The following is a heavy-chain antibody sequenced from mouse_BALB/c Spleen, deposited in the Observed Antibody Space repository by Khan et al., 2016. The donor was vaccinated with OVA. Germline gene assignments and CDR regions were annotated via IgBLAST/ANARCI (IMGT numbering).Heavy chain of an antibody. D-gene: IGHD1-1*01. V-gene: IGHV1-4*01. Sequence: QVQLKQSGAELARPGASVKMSCKASGYTFTSYSMHWIKQRPGQGLEWIGNINPSNGYTNHNQNFRDKATLTADQSSSTAYMQLSSLTSEDSAVYYCARDFHYHGIRGALDYWGQRTSVTVAS. J-gene: IGHJ4*01. CDR1: GYTFTSYS. CDR2: INPSNGYT. CDR3: ARDFHYHGIRGALDY.